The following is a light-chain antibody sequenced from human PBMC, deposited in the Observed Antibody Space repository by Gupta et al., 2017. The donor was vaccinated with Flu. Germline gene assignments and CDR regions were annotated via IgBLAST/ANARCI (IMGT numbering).Light chain of an antibody. CDR1: QSVSSN. J-gene: IGKJ4*01. Sequence: SPATLSLSPGERATLSCRASQSVSSNLAWYQQKPGQAPRLLIYDASKRATGITVRFSGSGSGTDFTLIISSLEPEDFAVYFCQQRSKWLTFGGGTKVEIK. CDR3: QQRSKWLT. V-gene: IGKV3-11*01. CDR2: DAS.